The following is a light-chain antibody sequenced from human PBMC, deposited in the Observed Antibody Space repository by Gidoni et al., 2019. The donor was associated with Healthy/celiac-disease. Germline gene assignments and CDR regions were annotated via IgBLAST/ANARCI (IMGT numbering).Light chain of an antibody. V-gene: IGKV3-20*01. J-gene: IGKJ2*02. CDR2: GAS. CDR1: QSVSSSY. CDR3: QQYGSSPCT. Sequence: IVLTQSPGTLYLSPGERATLSCRASQSVSSSYLAWYQQKPGQAPRLLIYGASSRATGIPDRFSGSGSGTDFTLTISRLEPEDFAVYYCQQYGSSPCTFGQGTKLEIK.